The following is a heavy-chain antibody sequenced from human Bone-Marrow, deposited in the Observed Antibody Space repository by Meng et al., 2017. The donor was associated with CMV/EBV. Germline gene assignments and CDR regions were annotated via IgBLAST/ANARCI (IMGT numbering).Heavy chain of an antibody. V-gene: IGHV3-7*01. CDR1: GFTFSSYW. Sequence: GESLKISCAASGFTFSSYWMSWVRQAPGKGLEWVANIKQDGSEKYYVDSVKGRFTISRDNAKNSLYLQMNSLRAEDTAVYYCATGVYHWDYWGQGSLVAFSS. CDR2: IKQDGSEK. D-gene: IGHD1-20*01. J-gene: IGHJ4*02. CDR3: ATGVYHWDY.